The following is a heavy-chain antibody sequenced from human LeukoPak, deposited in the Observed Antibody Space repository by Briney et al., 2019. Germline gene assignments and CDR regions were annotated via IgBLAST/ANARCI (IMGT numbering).Heavy chain of an antibody. CDR2: IYYSGST. Sequence: SETLSLTCTVSGGSISSSSYYWGWIRQPPGKGLEWIGSIYYSGSTYYNPSLKCRVTISVDTSKNQFSLKLSSVTAADTAVYYCARLDYGDYGDYWGQGTLVTVSS. CDR3: ARLDYGDYGDY. CDR1: GGSISSSSYY. V-gene: IGHV4-39*01. D-gene: IGHD4-17*01. J-gene: IGHJ4*02.